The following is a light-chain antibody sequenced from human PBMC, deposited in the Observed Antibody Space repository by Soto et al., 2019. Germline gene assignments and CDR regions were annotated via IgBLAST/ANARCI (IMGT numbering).Light chain of an antibody. V-gene: IGLV2-14*03. CDR1: STDIGGHDC. CDR2: DVS. J-gene: IGLJ2*01. CDR3: SSYSSSSTPVI. Sequence: QSVLTQPASVSGSPGQSITISCAGTSTDIGGHDCVSWYQQSPGQVPKLVIYDVSHRPSGVSYRFSGSKSANTASLTISGLQAEDEADYYCSSYSSSSTPVIFGGGTKLTVL.